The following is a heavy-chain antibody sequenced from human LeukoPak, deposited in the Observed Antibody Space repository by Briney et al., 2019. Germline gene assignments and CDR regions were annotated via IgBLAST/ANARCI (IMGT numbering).Heavy chain of an antibody. Sequence: PGGALRLSCAASGFTLSDYYMSWMRQAPGKGVEWVSYISSSSSTIYYADSVKGRFTISRDNAKNSLYLQMNSLRAEDTAVYYCASQIDFWSGYYPLDYWGQGTLVTVSS. D-gene: IGHD3-3*01. V-gene: IGHV3-11*04. CDR3: ASQIDFWSGYYPLDY. CDR1: GFTLSDYY. CDR2: ISSSSSTI. J-gene: IGHJ4*02.